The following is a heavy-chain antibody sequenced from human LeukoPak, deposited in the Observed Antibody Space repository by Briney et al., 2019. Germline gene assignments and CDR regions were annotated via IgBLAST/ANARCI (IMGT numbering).Heavy chain of an antibody. CDR2: INHSGST. D-gene: IGHD2-21*02. CDR1: GGSINSYY. J-gene: IGHJ6*03. V-gene: IGHV4-34*01. CDR3: ARGSHYYYMDV. Sequence: SETLSLTCTVSGGSINSYYRSWIRQPPGKGLEWIGEINHSGSTNYNPSLKSRVTISVDTSKNQFSLKLSSVTAADTAVYYCARGSHYYYMDVWGKGTTVTVSS.